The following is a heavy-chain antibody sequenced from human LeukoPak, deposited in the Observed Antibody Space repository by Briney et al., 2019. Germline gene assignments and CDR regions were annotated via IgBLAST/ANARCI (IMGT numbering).Heavy chain of an antibody. CDR1: GFTFSSYW. Sequence: GGSLRLSCAASGFTFSSYWMSWVRQAPGKGLEWVANIKQDGSEKYYVDSVKGRFIISRDNAENSLSLQMNSLRAEDTAVYYCARVEPAKSDDCWGQGTLVTVSS. J-gene: IGHJ4*02. CDR2: IKQDGSEK. D-gene: IGHD1-14*01. CDR3: ARVEPAKSDDC. V-gene: IGHV3-7*01.